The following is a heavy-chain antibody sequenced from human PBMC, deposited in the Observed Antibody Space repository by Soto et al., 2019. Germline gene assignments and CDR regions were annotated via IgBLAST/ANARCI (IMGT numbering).Heavy chain of an antibody. D-gene: IGHD6-19*01. CDR1: GCSFTTIW. CDR2: IYPGDSDT. J-gene: IGHJ6*01. V-gene: IGHV5-51*01. CDR3: AILWWLVPGTYYYYGLDI. Sequence: PRESFKISYTACGCSFTTIWISGVRQINGKGLEWMGIIYPGDSDTRYSPSFQGHVTISADKSISTAYLQWSSLKASDTAMYYCAILWWLVPGTYYYYGLDICGQ.